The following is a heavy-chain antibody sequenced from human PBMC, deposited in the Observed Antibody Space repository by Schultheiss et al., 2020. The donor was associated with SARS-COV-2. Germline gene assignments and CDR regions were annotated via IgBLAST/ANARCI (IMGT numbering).Heavy chain of an antibody. J-gene: IGHJ3*02. CDR3: AKVWLQLGDAFHI. CDR2: IYSDEIT. Sequence: GGSLRLSCAASGFIVSSDYLKWVRQAPGKGLAWVSVIYSDEITQYADPVKGRFIISRHNSKDMLYLEMNSLSVEDSAVYYCAKVWLQLGDAFHIWGQGTMVTVSS. CDR1: GFIVSSDY. V-gene: IGHV3-53*04. D-gene: IGHD5-24*01.